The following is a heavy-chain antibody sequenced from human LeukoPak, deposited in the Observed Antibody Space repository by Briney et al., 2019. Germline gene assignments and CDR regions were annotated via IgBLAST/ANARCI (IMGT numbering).Heavy chain of an antibody. CDR3: ARATRSVDQGP. CDR2: IGPSGTAI. D-gene: IGHD5-12*01. CDR1: GFTFSSYA. Sequence: GGSLRLSCAASGFTFSSYAMNWVRQAPGRGLEWASYIGPSGTAIYYADSVKGRFTISRDNARNSLFLQMNSLRVEDTAVYYCARATRSVDQGPWGQGTLVTVSS. J-gene: IGHJ5*02. V-gene: IGHV3-48*01.